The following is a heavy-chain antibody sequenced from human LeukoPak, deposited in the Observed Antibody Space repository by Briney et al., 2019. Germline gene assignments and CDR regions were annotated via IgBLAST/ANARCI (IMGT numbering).Heavy chain of an antibody. CDR1: GFTFSSYG. CDR2: IRYDGSNK. D-gene: IGHD6-19*01. CDR3: ATKRGIAVAGSLQH. J-gene: IGHJ1*01. Sequence: PGRSLRLSCAASGFTFSSYGMHWVRQAPGKGLEWVAFIRYDGSNKYYADSVKGRFTISRDNSKNTLYLQMNSLRAEDTAVYYCATKRGIAVAGSLQHWGQGTLVTVSS. V-gene: IGHV3-30*02.